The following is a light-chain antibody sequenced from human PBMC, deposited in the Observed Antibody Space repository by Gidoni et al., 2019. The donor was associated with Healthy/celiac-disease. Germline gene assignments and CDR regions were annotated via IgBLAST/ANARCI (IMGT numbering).Light chain of an antibody. CDR1: SSDVGSYNL. CDR2: EVS. J-gene: IGLJ1*01. CDR3: CSYAGSSSYV. Sequence: QSALPQPASVSASPGPSITISCTGTSSDVGSYNLVSWYQQHPGKAPKLMIYEVSKRPSGVSNRFSGSKSGNTASLTISGLQAEDEADYYCCSYAGSSSYVFGTGTKVTVL. V-gene: IGLV2-23*02.